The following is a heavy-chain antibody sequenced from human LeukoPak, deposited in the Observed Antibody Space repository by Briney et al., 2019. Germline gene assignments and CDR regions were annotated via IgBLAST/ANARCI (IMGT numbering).Heavy chain of an antibody. CDR2: ISSSSSYI. J-gene: IGHJ4*02. CDR1: GFTFSSYS. V-gene: IGHV3-21*01. D-gene: IGHD1-26*01. CDR3: ARTVGARGYFDY. Sequence: GRSLRLSCAASGFTFSSYSMNWVRQAPGKGLEWVSSISSSSSYIYYADSVKGRFTISRDNAKNSLYLQMNSLRAEDTAVYYCARTVGARGYFDYWGQGTLVTVSS.